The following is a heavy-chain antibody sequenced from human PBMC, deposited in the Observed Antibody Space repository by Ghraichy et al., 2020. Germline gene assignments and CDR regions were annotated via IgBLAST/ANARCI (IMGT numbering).Heavy chain of an antibody. D-gene: IGHD6-19*01. CDR2: IYYSGST. CDR3: ARAIPWDVAGNFDY. CDR1: GGSISSYY. Sequence: SETLSLTCTVSGGSISSYYWSWIRQPPGKGLEWIGYIYYSGSTNYNPSLKSRVTISVDTSKNQFSLKLSSVTAADTAVYYCARAIPWDVAGNFDYWGQGTLVTVSS. J-gene: IGHJ4*02. V-gene: IGHV4-59*01.